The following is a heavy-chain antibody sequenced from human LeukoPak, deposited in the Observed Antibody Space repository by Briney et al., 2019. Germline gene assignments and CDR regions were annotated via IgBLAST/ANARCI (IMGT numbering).Heavy chain of an antibody. V-gene: IGHV1-2*06. CDR1: GYTFTGYY. D-gene: IGHD6-19*01. J-gene: IGHJ6*02. CDR2: INPNSGGT. CDR3: ASQGAVKEKDYYYYGMDV. Sequence: ASVKVSCKASGYTFTGYYMHWVRQAPGQGLEWVGRINPNSGGTNYAQKFQGRVTMTRDTSISTAYMELSRLRSDDTAVYYCASQGAVKEKDYYYYGMDVWGQGTTVTVSS.